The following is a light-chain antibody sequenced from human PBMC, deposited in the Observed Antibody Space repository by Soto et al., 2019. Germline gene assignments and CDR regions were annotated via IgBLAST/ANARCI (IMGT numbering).Light chain of an antibody. CDR2: SNN. CDR1: RSNIGSNT. Sequence: QSGMTQPPSPSGTPVHTVTLPCSGSRSNIGSNTVNWYQQLPGTSPKLLIYSNNQRPSGVPDRFSGSKSGTSASLGISGLQSDAEADYYCPAWDDSLNGYVFGTGTKVTVL. CDR3: PAWDDSLNGYV. V-gene: IGLV1-44*01. J-gene: IGLJ1*01.